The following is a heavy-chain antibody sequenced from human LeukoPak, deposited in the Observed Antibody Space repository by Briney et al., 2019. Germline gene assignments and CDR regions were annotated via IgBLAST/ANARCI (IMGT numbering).Heavy chain of an antibody. CDR2: IYYSGST. D-gene: IGHD1-20*01. J-gene: IGHJ4*02. V-gene: IGHV4-61*01. Sequence: PSETLSLTCTVSGGSISSGSYYWSWIRQPPGKGLEWIGYIYYSGSTNYNPSLKSRVTISVDTSKNQFSLKLSSVTAADTAVYYCARETLTGSFDYWGQGTLVTVSS. CDR3: ARETLTGSFDY. CDR1: GGSISSGSYY.